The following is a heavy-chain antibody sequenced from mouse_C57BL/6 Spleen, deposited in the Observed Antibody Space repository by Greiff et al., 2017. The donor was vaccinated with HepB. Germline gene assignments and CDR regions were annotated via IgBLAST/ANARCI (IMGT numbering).Heavy chain of an antibody. J-gene: IGHJ3*01. D-gene: IGHD2-4*01. CDR1: GYAFTNYL. Sequence: QVQLKQSGAELVRPGTSVKVSCKASGYAFTNYLIEWVKQRPGQGLEWIGVINPGSGGTNYNEKFKGKATLTADKSSSTAYMQLSSLTSEDSAVYFYAREGYDYDGRFAYWGQGTLVTVSA. V-gene: IGHV1-54*01. CDR3: AREGYDYDGRFAY. CDR2: INPGSGGT.